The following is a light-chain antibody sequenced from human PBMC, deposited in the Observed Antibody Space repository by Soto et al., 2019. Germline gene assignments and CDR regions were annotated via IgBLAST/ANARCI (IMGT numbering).Light chain of an antibody. V-gene: IGLV2-14*03. J-gene: IGLJ1*01. CDR3: CAYTSGSTLYV. CDR1: SSDVGGYNS. CDR2: DVS. Sequence: QSALTQPASVSGSPGQSITISCTGTSSDVGGYNSVSWYQQHPGKAPKLMIFDVSSRPSGVSIRFYGSKSGNTASLTNSGLRAEDEADYYCCAYTSGSTLYVFGTGNKLTVL.